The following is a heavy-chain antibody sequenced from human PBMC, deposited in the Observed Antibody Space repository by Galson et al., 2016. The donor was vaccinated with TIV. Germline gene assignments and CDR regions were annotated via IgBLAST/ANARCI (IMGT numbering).Heavy chain of an antibody. V-gene: IGHV1-8*01. CDR3: ARSGDYGDY. CDR1: GYSFSTYD. J-gene: IGHJ4*02. D-gene: IGHD4-17*01. Sequence: SVKVSCKASGYSFSTYDINWVRQAPGQGLEWMGWMNPNSGNTGYSQKFRGRVTMTRNTSERKAYMELSSLTSEDTAVYYCARSGDYGDYWGQGTLVTVSS. CDR2: MNPNSGNT.